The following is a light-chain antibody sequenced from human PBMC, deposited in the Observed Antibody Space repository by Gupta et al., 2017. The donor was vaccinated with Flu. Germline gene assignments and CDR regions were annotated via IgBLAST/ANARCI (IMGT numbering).Light chain of an antibody. CDR2: KVS. CDR1: QCISCW. V-gene: IGKV1-5*03. CDR3: QQNNRFWT. Sequence: IQMAQSPSTHSASVGDRVTNTCLASQCISCWLAWYQQKPGKAPKLLIYKVSTLESGVPSRFSGSGSGTEFPLTISILQSDYFANYYCQQNNRFWTFGQGTKVLI. J-gene: IGKJ1*01.